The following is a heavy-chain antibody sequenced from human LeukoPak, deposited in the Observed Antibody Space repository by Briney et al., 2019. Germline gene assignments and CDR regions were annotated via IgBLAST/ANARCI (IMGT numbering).Heavy chain of an antibody. V-gene: IGHV1-2*02. J-gene: IGHJ4*01. CDR1: GYTFTDYY. D-gene: IGHD3-10*01. CDR2: ITPKSGGT. Sequence: ASVKVSCKASGYTFTDYYIHWVRQAPGQGLEWMGWITPKSGGTSYEQKFQGRVTMSGDTSIRTAYMELSRLTSDDTAVYYCAKGGNFYGSGRDYFDYWGQGTLVTVSS. CDR3: AKGGNFYGSGRDYFDY.